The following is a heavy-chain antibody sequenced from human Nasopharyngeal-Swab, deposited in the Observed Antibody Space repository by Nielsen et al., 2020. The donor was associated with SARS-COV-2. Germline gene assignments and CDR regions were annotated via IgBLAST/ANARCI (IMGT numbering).Heavy chain of an antibody. CDR3: ARKAGLLPYYMDV. CDR1: GFTFSSYA. D-gene: IGHD2-15*01. Sequence: GGSLRLSCAASGFTFSSYAMSWVRQAPGKGLEWVSYISSSGSTIYYADSVKGRFTISRDNAKNSLYLQMNSLRAEDTAVYYCARKAGLLPYYMDVWGKGTTVTVSS. CDR2: ISSSGSTI. J-gene: IGHJ6*03. V-gene: IGHV3-48*04.